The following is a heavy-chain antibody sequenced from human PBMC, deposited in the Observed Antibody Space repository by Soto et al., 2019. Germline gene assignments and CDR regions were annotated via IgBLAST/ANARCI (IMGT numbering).Heavy chain of an antibody. J-gene: IGHJ4*02. Sequence: ASVKVSCKASGYTFTGYYMHWVRQAPGQGLEWMGWISAYNGNTNYAQKLQGRVTMTTDTSTSTAYMELRSLRSDDTAVYYCARDFGREQWLVQVYWGQGTLVTVSS. V-gene: IGHV1-18*04. CDR1: GYTFTGYY. CDR3: ARDFGREQWLVQVY. CDR2: ISAYNGNT. D-gene: IGHD6-19*01.